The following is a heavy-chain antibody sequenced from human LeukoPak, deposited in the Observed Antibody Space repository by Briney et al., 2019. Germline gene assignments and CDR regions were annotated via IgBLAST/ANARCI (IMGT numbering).Heavy chain of an antibody. Sequence: GESLKISWKGSGYSFTSYWIGWARQMPGKGLEWMGIIYPGDSDTRYSPSFQGQVTISADKSISTAYLQWSSLKASDTAMYYCARRNPNLTYYYDSTPAFDIWGQGTMVTVSS. CDR2: IYPGDSDT. CDR3: ARRNPNLTYYYDSTPAFDI. CDR1: GYSFTSYW. D-gene: IGHD3-22*01. V-gene: IGHV5-51*01. J-gene: IGHJ3*02.